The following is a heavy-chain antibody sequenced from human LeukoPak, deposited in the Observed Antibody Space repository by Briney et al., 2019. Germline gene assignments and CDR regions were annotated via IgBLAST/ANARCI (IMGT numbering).Heavy chain of an antibody. V-gene: IGHV3-7*01. CDR1: GFTFSTYW. D-gene: IGHD6-19*01. J-gene: IGHJ4*02. CDR2: IKQDGSDK. Sequence: PGGSLRLSCAASGFTFSTYWMSWVRQAPGKGLEWVANIKQDGSDKYYVDSVKGRFTISRDNAKNSLYLQMNSLRAEDTAVYYRAREARRESSGWFVEYWGQGTLATVSS. CDR3: AREARRESSGWFVEY.